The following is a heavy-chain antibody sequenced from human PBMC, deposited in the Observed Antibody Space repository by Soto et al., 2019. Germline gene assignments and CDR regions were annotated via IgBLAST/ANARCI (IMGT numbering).Heavy chain of an antibody. CDR3: ATARDGYNSRRQDYYYYGMDV. CDR2: FDPEDGET. Sequence: ASVKVSCKASGYTFTSYGISWVRQAPGQGLEWVGGFDPEDGETIYAQKFQGRVTMTEDTSTDTAYMELSSLRSEDTAVYYCATARDGYNSRRQDYYYYGMDVWGQGTTVTVSS. CDR1: GYTFTSYG. J-gene: IGHJ6*02. V-gene: IGHV1-24*01. D-gene: IGHD5-12*01.